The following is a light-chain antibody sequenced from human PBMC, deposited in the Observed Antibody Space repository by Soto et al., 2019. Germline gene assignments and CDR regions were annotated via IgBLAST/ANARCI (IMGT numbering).Light chain of an antibody. J-gene: IGKJ1*01. Sequence: TQSPGTLSASVGDRVTITCRASQSISSWLAWYQQKPGKAPKLLIYKASSLESGVPSRFSGSGSGTEFTLAISSLQPDDSATYYCQQYSSYWTFGQGTKVEIK. CDR3: QQYSSYWT. CDR2: KAS. V-gene: IGKV1-5*03. CDR1: QSISSW.